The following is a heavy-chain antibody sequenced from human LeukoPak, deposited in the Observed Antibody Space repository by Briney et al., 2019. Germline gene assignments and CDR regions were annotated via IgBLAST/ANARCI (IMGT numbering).Heavy chain of an antibody. CDR2: ISSSSSTI. J-gene: IGHJ4*02. Sequence: SGGSLRLSCAASGFTFSSYSMNWVRQAPGKGLEWVSYISSSSSTIYYADSVKGRFTISRDNSKNTLYLQMNSLRAEDTAVYYCANNLVWGYSYGIAFDYWGQGTLVTVSS. CDR1: GFTFSSYS. D-gene: IGHD5-18*01. CDR3: ANNLVWGYSYGIAFDY. V-gene: IGHV3-48*01.